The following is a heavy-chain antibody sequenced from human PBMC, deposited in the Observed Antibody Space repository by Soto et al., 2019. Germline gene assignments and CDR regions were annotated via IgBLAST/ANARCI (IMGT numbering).Heavy chain of an antibody. CDR1: GYTFTSYY. D-gene: IGHD3-22*01. J-gene: IGHJ4*02. V-gene: IGHV1-46*03. CDR2: INPSGGST. Sequence: ASVKVSCKASGYTFTSYYMHWVRQAPGQGLEWMGIINPSGGSTSYAQKFQGRVTMTRDTSTSTVYMELSSLRSEDTAVYYCARGEAFRYYDSSGYPPYFDYWGQGTLVTVSS. CDR3: ARGEAFRYYDSSGYPPYFDY.